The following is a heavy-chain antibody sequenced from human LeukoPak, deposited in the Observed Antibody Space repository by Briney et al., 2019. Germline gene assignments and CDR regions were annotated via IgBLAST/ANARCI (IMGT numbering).Heavy chain of an antibody. V-gene: IGHV3-74*01. D-gene: IGHD3-10*01. CDR1: GLTVSNYW. J-gene: IGHJ5*02. Sequence: GGSLRLASASSGLTVSNYWVAWVRQDQGKGLVWVSYINPYGSNTNYADSVKGRFSISRDNAKNTLYLQMNSLRDEDTAVYYCARDGLWFGELLGAWGQGTLVTVSS. CDR2: INPYGSNT. CDR3: ARDGLWFGELLGA.